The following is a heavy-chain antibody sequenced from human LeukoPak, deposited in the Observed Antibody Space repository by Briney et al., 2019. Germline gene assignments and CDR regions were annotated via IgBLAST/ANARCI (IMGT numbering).Heavy chain of an antibody. CDR2: IRYDGSNK. J-gene: IGHJ4*02. Sequence: GGSLRLSCAASGFTFSSYGMHWVRQAPGKGLEWVAFIRYDGSNKYYADSVKGRFTISRDNSKNTLYLQMNSLRAEDTAVYYCAKDRSSGWYYFDYWGQGTLATVSS. V-gene: IGHV3-30*02. CDR1: GFTFSSYG. CDR3: AKDRSSGWYYFDY. D-gene: IGHD6-19*01.